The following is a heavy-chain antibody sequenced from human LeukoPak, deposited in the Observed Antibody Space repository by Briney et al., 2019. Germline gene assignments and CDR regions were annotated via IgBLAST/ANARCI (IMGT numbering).Heavy chain of an antibody. J-gene: IGHJ4*02. V-gene: IGHV3-48*03. Sequence: GGSLRLSCAASGFTFSSYEMNWVRQAPGKGLEWVSYISSSGSTIYYADSVKGRFTISRDNTKYSLYLQMNSLGAEDTAVYYCARVQYSGSYHYVEYRGQGTLVTVAS. CDR2: ISSSGSTI. D-gene: IGHD1-26*01. CDR3: ARVQYSGSYHYVEY. CDR1: GFTFSSYE.